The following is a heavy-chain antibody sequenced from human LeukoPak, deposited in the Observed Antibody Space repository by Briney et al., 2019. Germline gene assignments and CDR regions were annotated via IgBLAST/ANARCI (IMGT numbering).Heavy chain of an antibody. CDR2: ISGSGSTI. V-gene: IGHV3-11*01. Sequence: GGSLRLSCAASGFIFSDYYTSWIRQAPGKGLEWVSYISGSGSTIYYADSVKGRFTISRDNAKNSLYLQMNSLRAEDTAIYYCARYYDSGASRGPKKTFDIWGQGTMVTVSS. D-gene: IGHD3-10*01. CDR1: GFIFSDYY. J-gene: IGHJ3*02. CDR3: ARYYDSGASRGPKKTFDI.